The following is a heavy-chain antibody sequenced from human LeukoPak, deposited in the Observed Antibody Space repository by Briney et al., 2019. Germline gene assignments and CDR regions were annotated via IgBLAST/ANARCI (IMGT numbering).Heavy chain of an antibody. J-gene: IGHJ4*02. CDR3: AKDVNYYDSSGYAGLDY. D-gene: IGHD3-22*01. V-gene: IGHV3-23*01. Sequence: GGSLRLSCAASGFTFSSYAMSWVRQAPGKGLEWVSAISGSGGSTYYADSVKGRFTISRDNSKNTLYLQMNSLRAEDTAVYYCAKDVNYYDSSGYAGLDYWGQGTLVTVSS. CDR1: GFTFSSYA. CDR2: ISGSGGST.